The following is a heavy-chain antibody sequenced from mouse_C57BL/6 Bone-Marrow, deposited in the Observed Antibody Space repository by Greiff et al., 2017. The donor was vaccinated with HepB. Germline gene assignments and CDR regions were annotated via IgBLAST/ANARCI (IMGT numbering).Heavy chain of an antibody. V-gene: IGHV1-55*01. D-gene: IGHD1-1*01. J-gene: IGHJ2*01. CDR2: IYPGSGST. Sequence: VKLQQPGAELVKPGASVKMSCKASGYTFTSYWITWVKQRPGQGLEWIGDIYPGSGSTNYNEKFKSKATLTVDTSSSTAYMQLSSLTSEDSAVYYCARGITTVVGEFDYWGQGTTLTVSS. CDR1: GYTFTSYW. CDR3: ARGITTVVGEFDY.